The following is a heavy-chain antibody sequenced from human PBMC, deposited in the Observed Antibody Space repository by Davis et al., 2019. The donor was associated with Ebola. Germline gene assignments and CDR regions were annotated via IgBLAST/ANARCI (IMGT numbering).Heavy chain of an antibody. CDR1: GDSVSSNSAA. V-gene: IGHV6-1*01. Sequence: MPSETLSLTCAISGDSVSSNSAAWNWIRQSPSRGLEWLGRTYYRSKWYNDYAVSVKSRITINPDTSKNQFSLQLNSVTPEDTAVYYCASTSWYKYYFDYWGQGTLVTVSS. CDR3: ASTSWYKYYFDY. D-gene: IGHD1-1*01. CDR2: TYYRSKWYN. J-gene: IGHJ4*02.